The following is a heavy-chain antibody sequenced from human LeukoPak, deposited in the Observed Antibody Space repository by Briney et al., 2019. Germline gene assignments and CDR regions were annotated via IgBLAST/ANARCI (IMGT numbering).Heavy chain of an antibody. J-gene: IGHJ4*02. D-gene: IGHD6-13*01. CDR3: AKDSSLYGTSWWGNYFDY. V-gene: IGHV3-7*01. CDR2: IKQDGSEK. CDR1: GFTFSSYW. Sequence: PGGSLRLSCAASGFTFSSYWMSWVRQAPGKGLEWVANIKQDGSEKYYMDSVKGRFTISRDNAKNSLYLQMNSLRAEDTAVYYCAKDSSLYGTSWWGNYFDYWGQGTLVTVSS.